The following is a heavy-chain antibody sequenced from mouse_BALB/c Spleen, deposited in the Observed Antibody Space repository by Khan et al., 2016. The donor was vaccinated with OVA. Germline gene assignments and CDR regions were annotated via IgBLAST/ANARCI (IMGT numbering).Heavy chain of an antibody. CDR3: ATVYGDEPY. CDR2: IWAGGST. CDR1: GFSLTNYG. V-gene: IGHV2-9*02. J-gene: IGHJ3*01. D-gene: IGHD2-13*01. Sequence: QVQLKESGPGLVAPSQSLSITCTVSGFSLTNYGVHWLRQPPGKGLEWLGLIWAGGSTNYNSALMSRLSISKDNSKGQVFLKMNSLQTGDTAVDYCATVYGDEPYWGQGTLVTVSA.